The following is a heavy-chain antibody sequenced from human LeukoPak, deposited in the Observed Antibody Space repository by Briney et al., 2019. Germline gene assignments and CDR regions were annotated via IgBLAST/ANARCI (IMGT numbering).Heavy chain of an antibody. V-gene: IGHV3-15*01. J-gene: IGHJ4*02. CDR2: IKSKTDGGTT. Sequence: GGSLRLSCAASGFTFSSYAMSWVRQAPGKGLEWVGRIKSKTDGGTTDYAAPVKGRFTISRDDSKNTLYLQMNSLKTEDTAVYYCTTDLPDSYGYQYYFDYWGQGTLVTVSS. CDR1: GFTFSSYA. CDR3: TTDLPDSYGYQYYFDY. D-gene: IGHD5-18*01.